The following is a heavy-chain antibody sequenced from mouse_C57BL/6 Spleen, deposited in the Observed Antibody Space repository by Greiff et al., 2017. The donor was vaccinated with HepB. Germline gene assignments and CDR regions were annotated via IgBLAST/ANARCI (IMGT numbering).Heavy chain of an antibody. CDR1: GYTFTSYW. J-gene: IGHJ3*01. Sequence: VKLQQPGTELVKPGASVKLSCKASGYTFTSYWMHWVKQRPGQGLEWIGNINPSNGGTNYNEKFKSKATLTVDKSSSTAYMQLSSLTSEDSAVYYCARSVYGYDGAWFAYWGQGTLVTVSA. CDR3: ARSVYGYDGAWFAY. V-gene: IGHV1-53*01. CDR2: INPSNGGT. D-gene: IGHD2-2*01.